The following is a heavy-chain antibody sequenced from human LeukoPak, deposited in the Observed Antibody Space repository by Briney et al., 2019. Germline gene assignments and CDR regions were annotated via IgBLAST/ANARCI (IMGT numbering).Heavy chain of an antibody. D-gene: IGHD1-1*01. V-gene: IGHV3-66*01. CDR2: IYSGGST. CDR1: GFTVSSNY. Sequence: GGSLRLSCAASGFTVSSNYMSWVRQAPGKGLEWVSVIYSGGSTYYADSVKGRFTISRDNSKNTLYLQMNSLRAEDTAVYYCARGGLPANWYFFDHWGQGTLVTVSS. J-gene: IGHJ4*02. CDR3: ARGGLPANWYFFDH.